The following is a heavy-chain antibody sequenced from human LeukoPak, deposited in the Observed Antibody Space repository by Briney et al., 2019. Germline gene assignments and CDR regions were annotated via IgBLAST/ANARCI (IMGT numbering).Heavy chain of an antibody. CDR2: INSDGSST. J-gene: IGHJ4*02. Sequence: GGAGSLYGGASGFRVSMYWLHGVRQAQGKGLVWVSRINSDGSSTSYADSVKGRFTISRDNAKNTLYLQMNSLRAEDTAVYYCARDQYYVWGSYRYSRPFDYWGQGTLVTVSS. CDR3: ARDQYYVWGSYRYSRPFDY. CDR1: GFRVSMYW. D-gene: IGHD3-16*02. V-gene: IGHV3-74*01.